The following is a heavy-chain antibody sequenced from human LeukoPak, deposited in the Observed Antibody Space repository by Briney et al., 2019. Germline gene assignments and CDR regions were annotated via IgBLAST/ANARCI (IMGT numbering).Heavy chain of an antibody. D-gene: IGHD3-3*01. Sequence: ASVKVSCKASGYAFTSYGISWVRQAPGQGLEWMGWISTYNGNTNYAQKLQGRVTMTTDTSTSTAYMELRSLRSDDTAVYYCAINYDFWSGYPKFFDYWGQGTLVTIS. V-gene: IGHV1-18*01. CDR3: AINYDFWSGYPKFFDY. CDR1: GYAFTSYG. J-gene: IGHJ4*02. CDR2: ISTYNGNT.